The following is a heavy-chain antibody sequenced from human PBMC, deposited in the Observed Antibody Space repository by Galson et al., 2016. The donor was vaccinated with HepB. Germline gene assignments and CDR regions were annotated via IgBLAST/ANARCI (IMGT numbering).Heavy chain of an antibody. CDR3: ATGIVVAGKYYYYYMDV. CDR2: IYYTENT. D-gene: IGHD6-19*01. CDR1: GASISGSEYY. J-gene: IGHJ6*03. V-gene: IGHV4-39*01. Sequence: SETLSLTCTVSGASISGSEYYWGWIRQPPGRGLEWIGSIYYTENTYYNPSLKSRVTISVDTSKNQFSLRLNSVTAADTGVYYCATGIVVAGKYYYYYMDVWGKGTTVTASS.